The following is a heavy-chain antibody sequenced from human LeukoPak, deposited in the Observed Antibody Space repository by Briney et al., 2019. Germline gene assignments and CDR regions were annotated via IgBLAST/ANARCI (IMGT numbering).Heavy chain of an antibody. J-gene: IGHJ4*02. CDR2: IHSNDDK. D-gene: IGHD5-24*01. CDR3: AHLRMRIQLGSTTPATFDY. V-gene: IGHV2-5*01. CDR1: GFSLSTPEVG. Sequence: DSGPTLVKPPQTLTLSCTISGFSLSTPEVGVGWIRQPPVKALEWLALIHSNDDKRYSPSPKTRVTITKKTSQNQVVLTTTNMHPVPRATCCGAHLRMRIQLGSTTPATFDYWGQGTLLTLSS.